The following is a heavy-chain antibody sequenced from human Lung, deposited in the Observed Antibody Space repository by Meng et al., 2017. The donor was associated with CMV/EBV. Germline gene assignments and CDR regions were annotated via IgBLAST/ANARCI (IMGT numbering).Heavy chain of an antibody. CDR1: FTVSSYG. D-gene: IGHD3-9*01. CDR3: AKTWDNFDRLTGYYNFDY. CDR2: VSSGNSNT. Sequence: FTVSSYGMSWVSQARGKGREGVEVVSSGNSNTYYADSVKGRFTIARDNSKNTLYMQMNSLRAEETDMYYCAKTWDNFDRLTGYYNFDYWDQGTLVTVSS. V-gene: IGHV3-23*03. J-gene: IGHJ4*02.